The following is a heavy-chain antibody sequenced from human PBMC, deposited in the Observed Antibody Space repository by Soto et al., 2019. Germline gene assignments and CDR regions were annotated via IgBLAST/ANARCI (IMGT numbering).Heavy chain of an antibody. Sequence: PSETLSLTCAVYGGSFSGYYWSWIRQPPGKGLEWIGEINHSGSTNYNPSLKSRVTISVDTSKNQFSLKLSSVTAADTAVYYCARDNIAARPVGYYYYYGMDVWCQGTTVTVSS. CDR2: INHSGST. V-gene: IGHV4-34*01. CDR1: GGSFSGYY. CDR3: ARDNIAARPVGYYYYYGMDV. J-gene: IGHJ6*02. D-gene: IGHD6-6*01.